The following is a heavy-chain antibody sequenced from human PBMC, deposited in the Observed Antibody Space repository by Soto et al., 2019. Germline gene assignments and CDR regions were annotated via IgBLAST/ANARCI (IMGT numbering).Heavy chain of an antibody. V-gene: IGHV2-5*02. CDR3: AHRRRFCSGNSCYSIWFDS. CDR2: IYWDDDK. Sequence: QITLKESGPTLVKPTQTLTLTCTFSGFSLSTSGVGVGWIRQPPGKALEWLALIYWDDDKSYSPSLKSRLTTTKDTSKNQVVLTMTNMDRVDTATYYCAHRRRFCSGNSCYSIWFDSWGQGTLVTVSS. CDR1: GFSLSTSGVG. D-gene: IGHD2-15*01. J-gene: IGHJ5*01.